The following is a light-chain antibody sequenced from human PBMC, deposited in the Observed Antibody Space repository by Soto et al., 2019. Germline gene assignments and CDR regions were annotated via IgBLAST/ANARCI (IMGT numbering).Light chain of an antibody. Sequence: QSVLTQPPSVYGAPGQRVTISCIGSSSNIGAGNDVNWYQQLPGTAPKLLIYANSNRPSGVPDRVSGSKSGTTASLAITGLHAEDEADYYCQSYDSSLSGYVFGTGTKLTVL. J-gene: IGLJ1*01. CDR1: SSNIGAGND. CDR3: QSYDSSLSGYV. V-gene: IGLV1-40*01. CDR2: ANS.